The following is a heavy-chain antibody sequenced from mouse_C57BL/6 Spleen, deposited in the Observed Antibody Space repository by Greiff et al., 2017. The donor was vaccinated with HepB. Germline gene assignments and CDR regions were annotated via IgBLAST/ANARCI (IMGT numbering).Heavy chain of an antibody. D-gene: IGHD2-1*01. CDR2: IHPNSGST. V-gene: IGHV1-64*01. CDR1: GYTFTSYW. Sequence: QVQLQQPGAELVKPGASVKLSCKASGYTFTSYWMHWVKQRPGQGLEWIGMIHPNSGSTNYNEKFKSKATLTVDKSSSTAYMQLSSLTSEDSAVYYCARYGNYVPDYWGQGTTLTVSS. J-gene: IGHJ2*01. CDR3: ARYGNYVPDY.